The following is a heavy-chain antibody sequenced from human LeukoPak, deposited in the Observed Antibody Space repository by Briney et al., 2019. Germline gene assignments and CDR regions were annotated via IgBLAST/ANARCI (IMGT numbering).Heavy chain of an antibody. V-gene: IGHV4-59*01. CDR3: ARRRWQHSYNTFDI. D-gene: IGHD5-24*01. Sequence: SETLSLTCTVSGGSINNDYWTLIRQPPGLGLEWIGYIYYRGTTDYNSSLKSRVTISIDTSMNQFSLKLNSVTAADTAVYYCARRRWQHSYNTFDIWGQGTMVTVSS. CDR2: IYYRGTT. CDR1: GGSINNDY. J-gene: IGHJ3*02.